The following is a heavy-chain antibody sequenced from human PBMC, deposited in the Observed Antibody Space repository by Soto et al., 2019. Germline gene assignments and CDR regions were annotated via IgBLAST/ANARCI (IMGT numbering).Heavy chain of an antibody. CDR3: XXXXXXXXXFDY. CDR1: GYTFTSYD. Sequence: QVQLVQSGAEVKKPGASVKVSCKASGYTFTSYDXXXXXXXXXXXLEWMGWMNPNSGNTGYAQKFQGRVTMTRNTXXXXXXXXXXXXXXXXXXXXXXXXXXXXXXXFDYWGQGTLVTVSS. V-gene: IGHV1-8*01. J-gene: IGHJ4*02. CDR2: MNPNSGNT.